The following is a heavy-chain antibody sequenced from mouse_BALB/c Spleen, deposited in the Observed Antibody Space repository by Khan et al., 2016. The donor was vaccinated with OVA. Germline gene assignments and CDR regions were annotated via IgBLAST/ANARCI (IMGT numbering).Heavy chain of an antibody. Sequence: QVQLQQSGAELAKPGASVKMSCTASGYTFTSYWMHWVKQRPGQGLEWIGYINPSTGYTEYHQRFKDKATLTADKSSSTAYMPLSSLTSDESAVYDCANHGSSAAWLTYWGQGTLVTVSA. D-gene: IGHD1-1*01. CDR3: ANHGSSAAWLTY. V-gene: IGHV1-7*01. CDR1: GYTFTSYW. J-gene: IGHJ3*01. CDR2: INPSTGYT.